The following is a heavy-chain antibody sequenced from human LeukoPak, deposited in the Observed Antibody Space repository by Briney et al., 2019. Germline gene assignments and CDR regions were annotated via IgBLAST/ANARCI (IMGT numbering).Heavy chain of an antibody. Sequence: SETLSLICTVSGGPIRNSYWSWVRHSAGTGVQWIGRIHGTLGSTNHNPSLKSRVVMSLDTSSNQFSLRLSAMSAADTATYYCARIFDRDIWGQGTSVTVSP. CDR1: GGPIRNSY. J-gene: IGHJ3*02. V-gene: IGHV4-4*07. D-gene: IGHD3-3*01. CDR3: ARIFDRDI. CDR2: IHGTLGST.